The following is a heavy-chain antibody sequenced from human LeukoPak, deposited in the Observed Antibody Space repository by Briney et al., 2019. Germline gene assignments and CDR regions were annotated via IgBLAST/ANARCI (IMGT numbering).Heavy chain of an antibody. D-gene: IGHD3/OR15-3a*01. CDR1: GFTFDDYA. J-gene: IGHJ4*02. CDR3: AKDPGTGHFDY. Sequence: GGSLGLSRAASGFTFDDYAMHWVRQAPGKGLEWVSGISWNSGSIGYADSVKGRFTISRDNAKNSLYLQMNSLRAEDTALYYCAKDPGTGHFDYWGQGTLVTVS. V-gene: IGHV3-9*01. CDR2: ISWNSGSI.